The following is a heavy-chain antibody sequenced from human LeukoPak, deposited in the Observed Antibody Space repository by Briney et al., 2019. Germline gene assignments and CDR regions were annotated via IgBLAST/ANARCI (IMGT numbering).Heavy chain of an antibody. J-gene: IGHJ4*02. V-gene: IGHV1-2*06. D-gene: IGHD3-22*01. CDR3: ARASHYYDSSGYSY. CDR1: GYTFTGYY. Sequence: APVKVSCKASGYTFTGYYMHGVRQAPGQGLEWMGRINPNSGGTNYAQKFQGRVTMTRDTSISTAYMELSRLRSDDTAVYYCARASHYYDSSGYSYWGQGTLVTVSS. CDR2: INPNSGGT.